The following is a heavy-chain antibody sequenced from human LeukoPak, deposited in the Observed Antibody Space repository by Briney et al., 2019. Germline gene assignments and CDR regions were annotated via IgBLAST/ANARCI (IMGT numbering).Heavy chain of an antibody. J-gene: IGHJ4*02. CDR1: GFSFSTYA. CDR3: AKGITVAASTRGYFDY. V-gene: IGHV3-23*01. CDR2: ISNSGGTT. Sequence: GGSLRLSCAASGFSFSTYAMNWVRQAPGKGLEWLSAISNSGGTTYYPDSVKGRFTISRDNSQNTLYLQMNSLRAEDTAVYYCAKGITVAASTRGYFDYWGQGTLVTVSS. D-gene: IGHD6-19*01.